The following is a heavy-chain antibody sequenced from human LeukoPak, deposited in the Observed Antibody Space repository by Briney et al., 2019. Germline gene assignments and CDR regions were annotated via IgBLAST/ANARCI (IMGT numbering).Heavy chain of an antibody. Sequence: PGGSQRLSCAASGFRFSSYAMTWVRQAPGKGLEWVSVISDSGTDTYYADSVKGRFTISRDNSKTTLYLQMNSLRAEDTAVYCCARARSYYYGLDVWGQGTTVTVSS. CDR2: ISDSGTDT. CDR1: GFRFSSYA. CDR3: ARARSYYYGLDV. V-gene: IGHV3-23*01. J-gene: IGHJ6*02.